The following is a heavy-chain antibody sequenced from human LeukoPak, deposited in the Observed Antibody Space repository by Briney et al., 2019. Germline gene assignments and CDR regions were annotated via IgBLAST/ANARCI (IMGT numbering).Heavy chain of an antibody. V-gene: IGHV4-4*02. CDR2: IYHSGST. CDR3: ARDLTRSGYFDY. D-gene: IGHD4/OR15-4a*01. Sequence: SETLSLSCAVSGDSISSSNWWSWVRQPPEKGLEWIGEIYHSGSTNYNPSLKSRVTISVDKSKNQFSLKLSSVTAADTAVYYCARDLTRSGYFDYWGQGTLVTVSS. J-gene: IGHJ4*02. CDR1: GDSISSSNW.